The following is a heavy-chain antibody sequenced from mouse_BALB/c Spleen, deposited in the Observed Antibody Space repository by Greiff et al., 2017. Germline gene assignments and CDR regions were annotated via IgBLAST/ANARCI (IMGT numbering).Heavy chain of an antibody. J-gene: IGHJ4*01. CDR1: GFTFSSFG. V-gene: IGHV5-17*02. CDR3: ATTAAYAMDD. Sequence: EVKLQESGGGLVQPGGSLKLSCAASGFTFSSFGMHWVRQTPEKGLEWVAYISSGSSTIYYADTVKGRFTFSRDNPKNTLFLQMSSLSSEDTAVYYCATTAAYAMDDWGQGTAVTVSS. D-gene: IGHD1-2*01. CDR2: ISSGSSTI.